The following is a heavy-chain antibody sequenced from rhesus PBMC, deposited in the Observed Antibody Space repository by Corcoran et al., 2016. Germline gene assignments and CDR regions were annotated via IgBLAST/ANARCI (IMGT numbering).Heavy chain of an antibody. CDR1: GYSISSGYD. J-gene: IGHJ4*01. D-gene: IGHD6-31*01. CDR3: ARRIAAPPSYYFDY. Sequence: QVQLQESGPGVVKPSETLSLTCGVSGYSISSGYDWSWIRQPPGKGREWIGYMYCCSGSTKYNQSCKNRGTISKETSKNQFSLKLSSGTAADTAVYYCARRIAAPPSYYFDYWGQGVLVTVSS. CDR2: MYCCSGST. V-gene: IGHV4-76*01.